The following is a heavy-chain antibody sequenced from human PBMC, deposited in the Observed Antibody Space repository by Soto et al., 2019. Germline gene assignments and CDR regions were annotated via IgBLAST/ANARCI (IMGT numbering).Heavy chain of an antibody. Sequence: SETLSLTCTVSGGSISSYYWSWIRQPPGKGLEWIGYIYYSGSTNYNPSLKSRVTISVDTSKNQFSLKLSSVTAADTAVYYCARDAGAMVRGVKPTMLYNWFDPWGQGTLVTVSS. CDR1: GGSISSYY. CDR2: IYYSGST. V-gene: IGHV4-59*01. D-gene: IGHD3-10*01. CDR3: ARDAGAMVRGVKPTMLYNWFDP. J-gene: IGHJ5*02.